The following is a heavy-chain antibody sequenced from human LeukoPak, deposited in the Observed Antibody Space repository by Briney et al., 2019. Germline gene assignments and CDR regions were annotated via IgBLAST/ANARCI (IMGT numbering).Heavy chain of an antibody. D-gene: IGHD4-17*01. CDR3: ARAPHGDYFDY. CDR2: ISTTGDT. Sequence: GGSLRLSRTASGFTFSNYDMHWVRQATGKGLEWVSAISTTGDTYYPGSVKGRFTISRENAKNSLYLQMNSLRAGDTAVYYCARAPHGDYFDYWGQGTLVTVSS. CDR1: GFTFSNYD. V-gene: IGHV3-13*01. J-gene: IGHJ4*02.